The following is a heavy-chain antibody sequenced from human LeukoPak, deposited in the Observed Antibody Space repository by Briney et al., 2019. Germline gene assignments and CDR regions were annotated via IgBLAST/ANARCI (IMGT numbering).Heavy chain of an antibody. V-gene: IGHV4-61*01. CDR2: IYYSGST. Sequence: SETLSLTCPVSGGSVSSSRYYWGWIRQPPAKGLEWIGYIYYSGSTNYNPSLKSRVTISVDTSKNQFSLKLSSVTAADTAVYYCAREVVPAAGGFDYWGQGTLVTVSS. J-gene: IGHJ4*02. D-gene: IGHD2-2*01. CDR1: GGSVSSSRYY. CDR3: AREVVPAAGGFDY.